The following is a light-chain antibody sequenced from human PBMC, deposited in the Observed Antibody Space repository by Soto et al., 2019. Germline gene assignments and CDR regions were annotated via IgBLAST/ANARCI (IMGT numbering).Light chain of an antibody. CDR2: GAS. CDR1: QSVSSSY. CDR3: QQYGSSPWT. Sequence: EIVLTQSPATLSLSPGERATLSCRASQSVSSSYLAWYQRKPGQAPRLLIYGASSRATGIPDRFSGSGSGTDFTLTISRLEPADFAVYYCQQYGSSPWTFGQGTKVEIK. V-gene: IGKV3-20*01. J-gene: IGKJ1*01.